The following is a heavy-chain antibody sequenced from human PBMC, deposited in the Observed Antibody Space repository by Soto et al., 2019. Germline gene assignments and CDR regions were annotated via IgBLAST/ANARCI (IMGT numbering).Heavy chain of an antibody. CDR2: IYSGGST. J-gene: IGHJ6*02. Sequence: EVQLVESGGGLVQPGGSLRLSCAASGFTVSSNYMSWVRQAPGKGLEWVSVIYSGGSTYYADSVKGRFTISRHNSKNTLYLQMNSVRAEDTAVYYCASQISLWPEDYGMDVWGQGTTVTVSS. D-gene: IGHD3-10*01. CDR3: ASQISLWPEDYGMDV. CDR1: GFTVSSNY. V-gene: IGHV3-53*04.